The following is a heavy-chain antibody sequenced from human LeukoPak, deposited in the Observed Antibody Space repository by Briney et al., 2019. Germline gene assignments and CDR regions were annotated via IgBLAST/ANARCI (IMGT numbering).Heavy chain of an antibody. CDR2: ISKDGREK. Sequence: PGGSLGLSCAASGFTFSTYPMHWVRQAPGKGLEWVSVISKDGREKHFADPVKGRFTISRDNSRNTLYLQKNSLRAEDTAVYYCAREGSIGYYPYWGQGILVTVSS. CDR1: GFTFSTYP. J-gene: IGHJ4*02. D-gene: IGHD3-22*01. V-gene: IGHV3-30*04. CDR3: AREGSIGYYPY.